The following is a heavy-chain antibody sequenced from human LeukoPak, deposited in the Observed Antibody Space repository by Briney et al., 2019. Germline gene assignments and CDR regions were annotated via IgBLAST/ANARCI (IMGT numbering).Heavy chain of an antibody. Sequence: GASVKVSCKASGYTFTSYYMHWVRQAPGQGLEWMGIINPSGGSTIYAQKFQGRVTMTRDTSTSTVYMELSSLRSEDTAVYYCARVKVRGVIKPPFDYWGQGTLVTVSS. CDR1: GYTFTSYY. D-gene: IGHD3-10*01. V-gene: IGHV1-46*01. CDR2: INPSGGST. CDR3: ARVKVRGVIKPPFDY. J-gene: IGHJ4*02.